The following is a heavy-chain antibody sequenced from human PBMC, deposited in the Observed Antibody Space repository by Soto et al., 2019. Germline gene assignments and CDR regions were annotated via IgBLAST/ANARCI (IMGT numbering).Heavy chain of an antibody. CDR2: IYYSGST. CDR3: AIDRHYYGSGIQKNYYGMDV. D-gene: IGHD3-10*01. CDR1: DGSSGDGGCY. V-gene: IGHV4-31*02. Sequence: TVADGSSGDGGCYWISNRKNPGKGLEWIGYIYYSGSTYYNPSLKSRVTISVDTSKNQSSLKLSSVTAADTAVYYCAIDRHYYGSGIQKNYYGMDVWGKGTTVTVSS. J-gene: IGHJ6*04.